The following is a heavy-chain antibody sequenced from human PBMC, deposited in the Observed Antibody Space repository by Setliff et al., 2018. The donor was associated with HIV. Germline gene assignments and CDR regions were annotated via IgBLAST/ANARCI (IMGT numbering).Heavy chain of an antibody. CDR3: ATLWLLYYDF. D-gene: IGHD3-10*01. CDR1: GGSISSGDYY. Sequence: SETLSLTCTVSGGSISSGDYYWNWIRQPAGKGLEWIGRIYTSGSTNCNPSLKSRVTMSVDTSKNQFSLKLTSVTASDTAVYYCATLWLLYYDFWGQGTLVTVSS. V-gene: IGHV4-61*02. CDR2: IYTSGST. J-gene: IGHJ4*02.